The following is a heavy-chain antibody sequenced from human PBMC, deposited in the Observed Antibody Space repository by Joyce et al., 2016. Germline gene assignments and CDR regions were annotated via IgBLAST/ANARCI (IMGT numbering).Heavy chain of an antibody. CDR3: VKEEDIVVVPAASSY. CDR1: GVTFSSYA. CDR2: MSGSGDST. J-gene: IGHJ4*02. Sequence: EVQLLEYGGGLVQPGGSLRLSCEASGVTFSSYAMTWVRQAPGKGLEWVSGMSGSGDSTYYADSVKGRFTISRDNPKNTLYLQMNSLRADDTSVYYCVKEEDIVVVPAASSYWGQGTLVTVSS. V-gene: IGHV3-23*01. D-gene: IGHD2-2*01.